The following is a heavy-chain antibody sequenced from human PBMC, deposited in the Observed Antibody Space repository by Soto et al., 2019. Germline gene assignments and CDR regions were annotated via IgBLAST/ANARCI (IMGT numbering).Heavy chain of an antibody. CDR3: TTKGQWLAPYYYGMDV. D-gene: IGHD6-19*01. J-gene: IGHJ6*02. CDR2: IKSKTDGGTT. V-gene: IGHV3-15*07. CDR1: GFTFSNAW. Sequence: EVQLVESGGGLVKPGGSLRPSCAASGFTFSNAWMNWVRQAPGKGLEWVGRIKSKTDGGTTDYAAPVKGRFTISRDDSKNTLYLQMNSLKTEDTAVYYCTTKGQWLAPYYYGMDVWGQGTTVTVSS.